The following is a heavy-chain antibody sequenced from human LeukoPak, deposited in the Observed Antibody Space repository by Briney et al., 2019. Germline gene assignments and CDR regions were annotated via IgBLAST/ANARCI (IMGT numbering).Heavy chain of an antibody. Sequence: GGSLRLSFAASGFTFSSYSMNWVRQAPGKGLEWVSYISSSSSTIYYADSVKGRFTISRDNAKNSLYLQMNSLRAEDTAAYYCARSTPVEMATPGGFDYWGQGTLVTVSS. D-gene: IGHD5-24*01. J-gene: IGHJ4*02. CDR1: GFTFSSYS. CDR2: ISSSSSTI. V-gene: IGHV3-48*01. CDR3: ARSTPVEMATPGGFDY.